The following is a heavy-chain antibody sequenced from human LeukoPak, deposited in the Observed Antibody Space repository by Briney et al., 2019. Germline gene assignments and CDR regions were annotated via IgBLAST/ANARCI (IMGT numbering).Heavy chain of an antibody. V-gene: IGHV4-34*01. J-gene: IGHJ6*02. CDR3: ARVPATIFGVVTSYYYYGMDV. CDR2: INHSGST. D-gene: IGHD3-3*01. Sequence: SETLSLTCAVCGGSFSGYYWSWIRQPPGKGLEWIGEINHSGSTNYNPSLKSRVTISVDTSKNQFSLKLSSVTAADTAVYYCARVPATIFGVVTSYYYYGMDVWGQGTTVTVSS. CDR1: GGSFSGYY.